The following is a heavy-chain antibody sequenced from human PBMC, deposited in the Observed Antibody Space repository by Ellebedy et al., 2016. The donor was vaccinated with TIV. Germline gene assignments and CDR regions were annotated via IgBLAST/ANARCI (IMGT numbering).Heavy chain of an antibody. J-gene: IGHJ4*02. CDR1: GYTFINYY. D-gene: IGHD5-18*01. Sequence: AASVKVSCKASGYTFINYYIHWVRQAPGQGLEWMGIINPNTDGTNFAQKFQGRVTMTSDTSTSTVYMELSSLRSDDTAIYYCARVDSAMDKFYFDFWGQGTLVTVSA. CDR2: INPNTDGT. CDR3: ARVDSAMDKFYFDF. V-gene: IGHV1-46*01.